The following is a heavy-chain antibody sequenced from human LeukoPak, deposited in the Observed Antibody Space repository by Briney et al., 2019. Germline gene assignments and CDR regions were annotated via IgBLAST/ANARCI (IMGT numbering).Heavy chain of an antibody. Sequence: SVKVTCKASGGTFSSYAISWVRQAPEQGLEWMGGIIPIFGTANYAQKFQGRVTITTDESTSTAYMELSSLRSEDTAVYYCATGGGPRYSYGFDYWGQGTLVTVSS. CDR3: ATGGGPRYSYGFDY. CDR2: IIPIFGTA. CDR1: GGTFSSYA. V-gene: IGHV1-69*05. D-gene: IGHD5-18*01. J-gene: IGHJ4*02.